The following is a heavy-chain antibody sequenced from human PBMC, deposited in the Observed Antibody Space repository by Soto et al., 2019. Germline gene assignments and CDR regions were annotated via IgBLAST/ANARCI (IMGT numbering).Heavy chain of an antibody. D-gene: IGHD2-21*02. Sequence: PSETLSLTCIVSGESISSSSYYWGWIRQPPGKGLEWIGSIYYSVRTYYNPSFKSRVTISIDTSKNQFSLKLSSVTATDTAVYYCARQRTTVVTQAYFDHWGKGALVTVSS. CDR2: IYYSVRT. V-gene: IGHV4-39*01. CDR3: ARQRTTVVTQAYFDH. CDR1: GESISSSSYY. J-gene: IGHJ4*02.